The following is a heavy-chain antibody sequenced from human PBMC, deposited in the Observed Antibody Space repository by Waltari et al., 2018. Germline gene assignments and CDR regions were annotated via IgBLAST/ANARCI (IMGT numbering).Heavy chain of an antibody. Sequence: QVQLQESGPGLVKPSETLSLTCTVSGGSISSYYWSWIRQPAGKGLEWIGRIYTSGSTNYNPSLKSRVTMSVDTSKNQFSLKLSSVTAADTAVYYCARSSYYYDSSGYYWGFDYWGQGTLVIVSS. J-gene: IGHJ4*02. D-gene: IGHD3-22*01. CDR1: GGSISSYY. V-gene: IGHV4-4*07. CDR2: IYTSGST. CDR3: ARSSYYYDSSGYYWGFDY.